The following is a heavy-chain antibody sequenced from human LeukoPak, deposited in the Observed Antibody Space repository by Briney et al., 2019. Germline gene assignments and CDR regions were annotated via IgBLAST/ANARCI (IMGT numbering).Heavy chain of an antibody. Sequence: SETLSLTCTVSGGSISSYYWSWIRQPPGKGLEWIGYIYYSGGTNYNPSLKSRVTISVDTSKNQFSLKLSSVTAADTAVYYCARDVGGIAVAGFDYWGQGTLVTVSS. CDR1: GGSISSYY. D-gene: IGHD6-19*01. J-gene: IGHJ4*02. CDR2: IYYSGGT. V-gene: IGHV4-59*01. CDR3: ARDVGGIAVAGFDY.